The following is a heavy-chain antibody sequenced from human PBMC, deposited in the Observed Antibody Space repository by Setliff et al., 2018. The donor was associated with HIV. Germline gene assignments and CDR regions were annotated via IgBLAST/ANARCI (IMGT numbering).Heavy chain of an antibody. CDR3: ARETYYYDNPQYYYYYMDV. V-gene: IGHV4-61*02. D-gene: IGHD3-22*01. CDR2: IYTSGST. Sequence: SETLSLTCTVSGGSISSGSYYWSWIRQPAGKGLEWIGRIYTSGSTTYNPSLKSRVTISVDTSKNQFSLKWRSVTAADTAVYYCARETYYYDNPQYYYYYMDVWGKGTTVTVSS. J-gene: IGHJ6*03. CDR1: GGSISSGSYY.